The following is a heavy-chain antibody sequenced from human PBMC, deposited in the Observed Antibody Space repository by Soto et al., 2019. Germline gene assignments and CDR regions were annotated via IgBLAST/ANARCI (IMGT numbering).Heavy chain of an antibody. Sequence: EVQLVESGGGLVQPGGSLRLSCAASGFTVGSNYMSWVRQAPGKGLEWVSIIYSRGATYYADFVKGRFTISRDNSKNTLYLQMNSLRAADTAVYFCARDPPYCSGGSCYPNYFDYWGQGTLVTVSS. CDR1: GFTVGSNY. J-gene: IGHJ4*02. CDR2: IYSRGAT. CDR3: ARDPPYCSGGSCYPNYFDY. V-gene: IGHV3-66*01. D-gene: IGHD2-15*01.